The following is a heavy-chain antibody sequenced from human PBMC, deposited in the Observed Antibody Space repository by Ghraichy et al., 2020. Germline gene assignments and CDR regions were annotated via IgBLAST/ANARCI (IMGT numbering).Heavy chain of an antibody. J-gene: IGHJ3*02. Sequence: SETLSLTCTVSGGSISSSSYYWGWIRQPPGKGLEWIGSIYYSGSTYYNPSLKSRVTISVDTSKNQFSLKLSSVTAADTAVYYCARDYGDYTSLLDIWGQGTMVTVSS. V-gene: IGHV4-39*02. D-gene: IGHD4-17*01. CDR3: ARDYGDYTSLLDI. CDR1: GGSISSSSYY. CDR2: IYYSGST.